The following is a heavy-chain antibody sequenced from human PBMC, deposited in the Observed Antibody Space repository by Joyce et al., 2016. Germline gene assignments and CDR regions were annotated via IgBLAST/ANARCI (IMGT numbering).Heavy chain of an antibody. CDR1: GFTFKSYT. Sequence: EMQLVESGGGLVKTGGSLRISCTGSGFTFKSYTMNWVRKARGKGLEWLSSMSSTSVYISYVDSVGGRLTIARDNAKNSLYLQMNTLRVEDTAVYYCARNYDFWSGSPFDPWGQGTQVTVSS. V-gene: IGHV3-21*01. CDR3: ARNYDFWSGSPFDP. J-gene: IGHJ5*02. CDR2: MSSTSVYI. D-gene: IGHD3-3*01.